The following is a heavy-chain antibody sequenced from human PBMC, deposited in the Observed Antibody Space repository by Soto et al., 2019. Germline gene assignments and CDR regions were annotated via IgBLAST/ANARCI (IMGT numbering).Heavy chain of an antibody. Sequence: GGSLRLSCAACGFTFSSYEMNWVRQAPGKGLEWVSYISSSGSTIYYADSVKGRFTISRDNAKNSLYLQMNSLRAEDTAVYYCARRSGYYYDGYYYYYGMDVWGQGTTVTVSS. CDR2: ISSSGSTI. CDR1: GFTFSSYE. D-gene: IGHD3-22*01. J-gene: IGHJ6*02. V-gene: IGHV3-48*03. CDR3: ARRSGYYYDGYYYYYGMDV.